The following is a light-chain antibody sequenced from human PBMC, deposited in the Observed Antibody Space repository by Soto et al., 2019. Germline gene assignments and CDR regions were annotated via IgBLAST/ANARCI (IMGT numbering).Light chain of an antibody. J-gene: IGKJ1*01. CDR3: QHYKSYPWT. CDR2: NAS. Sequence: DIQMTQSPSTMSASVGDRVTITCRASQSIDSWLAWYQQKPGKAPKFLMYNASNLESGVPSRFSGSGSETEFTLTISSLQPDDFAIYYCQHYKSYPWTFGQGTKVELK. CDR1: QSIDSW. V-gene: IGKV1-5*03.